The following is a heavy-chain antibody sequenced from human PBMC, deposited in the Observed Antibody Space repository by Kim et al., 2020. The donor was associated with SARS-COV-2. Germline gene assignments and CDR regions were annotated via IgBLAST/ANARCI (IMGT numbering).Heavy chain of an antibody. CDR2: SGSI. D-gene: IGHD2-2*01. CDR3: AKPMPLGY. Sequence: SGSIGDADSVRGRFTISRDNAKNSMYLQMNSLRAEDTALYYCAKPMPLGYWGQGTLVTVSS. V-gene: IGHV3-9*01. J-gene: IGHJ4*02.